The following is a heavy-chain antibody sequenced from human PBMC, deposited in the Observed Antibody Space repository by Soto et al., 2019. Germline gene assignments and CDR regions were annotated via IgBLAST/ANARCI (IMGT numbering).Heavy chain of an antibody. Sequence: EVQLVESGGGLVQPGGSLRLSCAASGFTFSSYWMSWVRQAPGKGLEWVANIKQDGSEKYYVDSVKGRFTISRDNAKKSLYLQMNRLRAEGTAVYYCARNKQLVLSAPGWFDPWGQGTLVTVSS. CDR1: GFTFSSYW. CDR3: ARNKQLVLSAPGWFDP. D-gene: IGHD6-13*01. V-gene: IGHV3-7*01. CDR2: IKQDGSEK. J-gene: IGHJ5*02.